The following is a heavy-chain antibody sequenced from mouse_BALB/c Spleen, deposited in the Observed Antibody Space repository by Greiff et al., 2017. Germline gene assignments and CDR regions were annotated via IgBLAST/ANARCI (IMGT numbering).Heavy chain of an antibody. CDR2: IYPGSGST. CDR1: GYTFTSYW. Sequence: LQQPGSELVRPGASVKLSCKASGYTFTSYWMHWVKQRHGQGLEWIGNIYPGSGSTNYDEKFKSKGTLTVDTSSSTAYMHLSSLTSEDSAVYYCTRRTYYGNYGYFDVWGAGTTVTVSS. CDR3: TRRTYYGNYGYFDV. J-gene: IGHJ1*01. V-gene: IGHV1S22*01. D-gene: IGHD2-10*01.